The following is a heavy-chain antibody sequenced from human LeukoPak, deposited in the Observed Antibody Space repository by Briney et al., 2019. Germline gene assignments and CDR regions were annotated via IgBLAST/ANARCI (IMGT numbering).Heavy chain of an antibody. CDR2: IKQDGSEK. D-gene: IGHD2-2*01. CDR1: GITLNYLW. V-gene: IGHV3-7*02. CDR3: ARGYPLPGWFDP. Sequence: GSLRLSCATPGITLNYLWDNLVRQAPGKGPEWVANIKQDGSEKYYVDSVKGRFTISRDNAKNSLYLQMNSLRAEDTAVYYCARGYPLPGWFDPWGQGTLVTVSS. J-gene: IGHJ5*02.